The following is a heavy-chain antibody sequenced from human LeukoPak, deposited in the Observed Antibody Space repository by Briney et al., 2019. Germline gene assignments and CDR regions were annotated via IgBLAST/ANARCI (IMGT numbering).Heavy chain of an antibody. V-gene: IGHV3-74*01. Sequence: PGGSLRLSCAASEFPFSSYVMHWVRQVPGKGLVWVSRISHDGRSRTYADSVKGRFTISRDNAKNSLYLQMNSLRAEDTALYYCAKDIGSGWYYFDYWGQGTLVTVSS. CDR1: EFPFSSYV. CDR2: ISHDGRSR. CDR3: AKDIGSGWYYFDY. J-gene: IGHJ4*02. D-gene: IGHD6-19*01.